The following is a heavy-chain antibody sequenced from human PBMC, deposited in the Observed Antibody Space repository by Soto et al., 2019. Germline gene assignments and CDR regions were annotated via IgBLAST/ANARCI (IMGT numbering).Heavy chain of an antibody. Sequence: QVHLVQSGTEVKKPGSSVKVSCNASGGTFSSSGFSWGRHAPGQGLEWMGMIVPSLDTTNYAQKFQARVTITADEVTSTAYMELRSLRSEDTAVYYCARWPQPRYTADPYAVDVWGQGTRVIVSS. CDR1: GGTFSSSG. J-gene: IGHJ6*02. CDR3: ARWPQPRYTADPYAVDV. D-gene: IGHD3-16*02. CDR2: IVPSLDTT. V-gene: IGHV1-69*11.